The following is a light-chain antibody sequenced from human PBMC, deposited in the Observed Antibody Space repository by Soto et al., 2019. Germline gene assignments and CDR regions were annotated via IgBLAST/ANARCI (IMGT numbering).Light chain of an antibody. V-gene: IGLV2-14*03. CDR2: DVS. J-gene: IGLJ2*01. Sequence: QSALTQPASLSGSPGQSITISCTGTSTDIGSYNYVSWYQQHPGIAPKLMIFDVSYRPSGISDRFSGSKSGNTASLTISGLQPEDEADYYCSSYGASSILFGGGTRVTVL. CDR3: SSYGASSIL. CDR1: STDIGSYNY.